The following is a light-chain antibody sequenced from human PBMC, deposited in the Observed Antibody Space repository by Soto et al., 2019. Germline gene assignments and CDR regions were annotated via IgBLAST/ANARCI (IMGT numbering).Light chain of an antibody. Sequence: DIQRTKCPSSLSAAVGDRVTITCRASQSISSYLNWYQQKPGKAPKLLIYAASSLQSGVPSRFSGSGSGTDFTLTISSLQPEDFATYYCQQSYSTRYTFGQGTKLEIK. CDR1: QSISSY. J-gene: IGKJ2*01. CDR3: QQSYSTRYT. CDR2: AAS. V-gene: IGKV1-39*01.